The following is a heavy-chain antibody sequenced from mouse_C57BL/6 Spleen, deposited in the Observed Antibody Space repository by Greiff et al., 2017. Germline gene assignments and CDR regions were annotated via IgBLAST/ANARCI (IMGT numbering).Heavy chain of an antibody. Sequence: QVQLQQSGPGLVQPSQSLSITCTVSGFSLTSYGVHWVRQSPGKGLEWLGVIWSGGSTDYNAAFISRLSISKDNSKSQVFFKMNSLQADDTAIYYCAIYYYGRAMDYWGQGTSVTVSS. D-gene: IGHD1-1*01. CDR3: AIYYYGRAMDY. J-gene: IGHJ4*01. CDR2: IWSGGST. CDR1: GFSLTSYG. V-gene: IGHV2-2*01.